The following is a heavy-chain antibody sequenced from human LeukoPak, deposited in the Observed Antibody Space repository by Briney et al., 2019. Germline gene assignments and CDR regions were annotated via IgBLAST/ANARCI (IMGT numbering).Heavy chain of an antibody. CDR1: GYSFTSYW. CDR3: ARRGYYDSSGYYAFDY. J-gene: IGHJ4*02. V-gene: IGHV5-51*01. CDR2: IYPGDSDT. Sequence: GESLKISCKGSGYSFTSYWIGWVRQMPGKGLEWMGIIYPGDSDTRYSPSLQGQVTISADKSITTAYLQWSSLKASDTGMYYCARRGYYDSSGYYAFDYWGQGTLVTVSS. D-gene: IGHD3-22*01.